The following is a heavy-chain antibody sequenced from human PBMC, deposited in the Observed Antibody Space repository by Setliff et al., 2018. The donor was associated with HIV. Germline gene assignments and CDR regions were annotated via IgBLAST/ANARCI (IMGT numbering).Heavy chain of an antibody. V-gene: IGHV5-51*01. CDR3: ARRLGAHYYASGSYYQYWYFDL. D-gene: IGHD3-10*01. CDR2: IYPIDSDT. Sequence: PGESLKISCKGSGYSFTNYWVGWVRQMPGRGLEWMGIIYPIDSDTKYSPSFWGRVTISVDKSTNTAYLHWNSLRPADTAMYYCARRLGAHYYASGSYYQYWYFDLWGRGTLVTVSS. CDR1: GYSFTNYW. J-gene: IGHJ2*01.